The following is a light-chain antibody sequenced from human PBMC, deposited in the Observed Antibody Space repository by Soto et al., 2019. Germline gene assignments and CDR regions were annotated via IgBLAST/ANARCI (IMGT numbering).Light chain of an antibody. J-gene: IGLJ3*02. CDR3: QSSDSSLSGWV. V-gene: IGLV1-40*01. CDR2: GNS. CDR1: SSNIGAGYG. Sequence: QSVLTQPPSVSGAPGQRVTISCTGSSSNIGAGYGVHWYQQLPGTAPKLLIYGNSNRPSGVPDRFSGSKSGTSASLAITGLQAEDEADYYCQSSDSSLSGWVFGGGTKLTVL.